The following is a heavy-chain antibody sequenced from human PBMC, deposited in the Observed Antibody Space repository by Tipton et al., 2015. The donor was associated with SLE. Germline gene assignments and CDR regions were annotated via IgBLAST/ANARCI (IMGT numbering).Heavy chain of an antibody. J-gene: IGHJ4*02. Sequence: LRLSCAVYGGSFSGYYWCWIRQPPGKGLEWIGEINHSGSTNYNPSLKSRVTISVDTSKNQFSLKLSSVTAGDTAVYYCARSRRDSSGSKGGYWGQGTLVTVS. D-gene: IGHD3-22*01. V-gene: IGHV4-34*01. CDR3: ARSRRDSSGSKGGY. CDR2: INHSGST. CDR1: GGSFSGYY.